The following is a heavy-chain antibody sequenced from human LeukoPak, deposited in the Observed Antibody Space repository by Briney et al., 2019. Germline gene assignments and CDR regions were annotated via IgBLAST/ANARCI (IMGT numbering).Heavy chain of an antibody. Sequence: SETLSLTCTVSGGSISSSSYYWGWIRQPPGKGLEWIGTIYYSGSTYYNPSLKSRVTISVDTSKNQFSLKLSSVTAADTAVYFCARHGYCTGGSCHSYYYYGMDVWGQGTTVTVSS. J-gene: IGHJ6*02. CDR3: ARHGYCTGGSCHSYYYYGMDV. CDR2: IYYSGST. V-gene: IGHV4-39*01. D-gene: IGHD2-15*01. CDR1: GGSISSSSYY.